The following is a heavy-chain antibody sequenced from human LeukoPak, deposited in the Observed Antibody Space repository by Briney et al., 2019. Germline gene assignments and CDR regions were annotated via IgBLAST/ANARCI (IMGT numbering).Heavy chain of an antibody. J-gene: IGHJ4*02. Sequence: ASVKVSCKASGYTFTGYYMHWVRQAPGQGLEWMGWINPNSGGTNYAQKLQGRVTMTTDTSTSTAYMELRSLRSDDTAVYYCAREYSSSWGLYSRSPGPFDYWGQGTLVTVSS. CDR3: AREYSSSWGLYSRSPGPFDY. V-gene: IGHV1-2*02. CDR2: INPNSGGT. CDR1: GYTFTGYY. D-gene: IGHD6-13*01.